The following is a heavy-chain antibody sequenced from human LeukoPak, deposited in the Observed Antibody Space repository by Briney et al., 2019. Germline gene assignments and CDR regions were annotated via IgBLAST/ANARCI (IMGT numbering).Heavy chain of an antibody. D-gene: IGHD2-15*01. Sequence: LGGSLRLSCAASGFTFSSYGMHWVRQAPGKGLEWVAVISYDGSNKYYADSVKGRFTISRDNSKNTLYLQMNSLRAEDTAVYYCAREGPLYCSGGSCYDYWGQGTLVTVSS. CDR3: AREGPLYCSGGSCYDY. CDR2: ISYDGSNK. V-gene: IGHV3-30*03. CDR1: GFTFSSYG. J-gene: IGHJ4*02.